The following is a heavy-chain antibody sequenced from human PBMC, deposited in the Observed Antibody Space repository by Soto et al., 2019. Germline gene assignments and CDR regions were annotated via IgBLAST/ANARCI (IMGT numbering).Heavy chain of an antibody. V-gene: IGHV3-23*01. J-gene: IGHJ4*02. Sequence: EVQLLESGGGLVQPGGSLRLSCAASGFTFSTYAMTWVRQAPGKGLEWVSGIFGNGGATYYADSGKGRFSISRDNSKNTLYLQMNSLRPEDTAVYYCATDYYYDSGSHWGQGTLVIVSA. CDR1: GFTFSTYA. CDR3: ATDYYYDSGSH. D-gene: IGHD3-10*01. CDR2: IFGNGGAT.